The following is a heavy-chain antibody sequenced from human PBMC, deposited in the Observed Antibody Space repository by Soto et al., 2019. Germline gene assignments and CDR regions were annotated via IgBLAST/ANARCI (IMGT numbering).Heavy chain of an antibody. V-gene: IGHV3-73*01. CDR1: GFTFSGSA. D-gene: IGHD2-21*01. CDR2: IRSKASSYAT. Sequence: EVQLVESGGGLVQPGGSLKLSCAASGFTFSGSAMHWVRQASGKGLEWVGRIRSKASSYATAYAASVKGRFTISRDDSKNTAYLQMNSLKTEDTAVYYCTRQGAYCGGDCLAGRYYYYYMDVWGKGTTVTVSS. CDR3: TRQGAYCGGDCLAGRYYYYYMDV. J-gene: IGHJ6*03.